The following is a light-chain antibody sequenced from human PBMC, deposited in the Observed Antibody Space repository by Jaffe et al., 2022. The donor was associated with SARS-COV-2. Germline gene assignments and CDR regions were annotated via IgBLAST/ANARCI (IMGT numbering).Light chain of an antibody. V-gene: IGKV3-20*01. CDR3: QQYVSSPWT. J-gene: IGKJ1*01. Sequence: EIVLTQSPGTLSLSPGERATLSCRASESVRSSYLAWYRQKPGQAPRLLIYGASSRATGIPDRFSGSGSGTDFTLTISRLEPEDFAVYYCQQYVSSPWTFGQGTKVEIK. CDR2: GAS. CDR1: ESVRSSY.